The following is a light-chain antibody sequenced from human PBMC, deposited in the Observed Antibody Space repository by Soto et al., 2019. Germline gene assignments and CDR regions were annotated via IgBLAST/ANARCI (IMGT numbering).Light chain of an antibody. V-gene: IGKV1-5*03. CDR1: HSISSR. Sequence: DIQMTQSPSTLSASVGDRVTITCRASHSISSRLAWYQQKPGKAPKLLIYKASSLESGVPSRFSGSGSGTEFSLTISSLQPDEFATYYCQQYNSYPWTFGQGTKVEIK. J-gene: IGKJ1*01. CDR2: KAS. CDR3: QQYNSYPWT.